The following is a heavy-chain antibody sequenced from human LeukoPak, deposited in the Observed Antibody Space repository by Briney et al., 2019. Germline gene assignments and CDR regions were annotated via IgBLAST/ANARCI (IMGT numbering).Heavy chain of an antibody. CDR1: GFTFSSYW. J-gene: IGHJ4*02. Sequence: PGGSLRLSCAASGFTFSSYWMSWVRQAPGKGLEWAANIKQDGSEKYYVDSVKGRFTISRDNAKNSLYLQMNSLRAEDTAVYYCAREHTGGILTGYYPYYFDYWGQGTLVTVSS. D-gene: IGHD3-9*01. CDR2: IKQDGSEK. V-gene: IGHV3-7*03. CDR3: AREHTGGILTGYYPYYFDY.